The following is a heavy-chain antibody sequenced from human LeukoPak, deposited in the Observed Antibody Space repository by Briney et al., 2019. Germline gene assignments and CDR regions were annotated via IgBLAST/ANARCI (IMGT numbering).Heavy chain of an antibody. V-gene: IGHV3-7*01. CDR2: IKQDGSEK. CDR3: ARGRIAVAGTYIPSNWGPQLYYMDV. CDR1: GFTFSSYW. D-gene: IGHD6-19*01. J-gene: IGHJ6*03. Sequence: GGSLRLSCAASGFTFSSYWMSWVRQAPGKGLEWVANIKQDGSEKYYVDSVKGRFTISRDNAKNSLSLQMNSLRAEDTAVYYCARGRIAVAGTYIPSNWGPQLYYMDVWGKGTTVTVSS.